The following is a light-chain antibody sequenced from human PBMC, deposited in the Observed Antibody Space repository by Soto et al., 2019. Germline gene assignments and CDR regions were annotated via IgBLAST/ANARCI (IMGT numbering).Light chain of an antibody. V-gene: IGLV2-14*01. Sequence: QSALTQPASVSGSPGQSITISCTGTSSDVGAYNYVSWYQQHPGKAPKLMIYDVNIRPSGVSNPFSGSKSGNTASLTISGLQAEDEADYYCTSWTTSTTMKFGGGTKLTVL. J-gene: IGLJ2*01. CDR1: SSDVGAYNY. CDR3: TSWTTSTTMK. CDR2: DVN.